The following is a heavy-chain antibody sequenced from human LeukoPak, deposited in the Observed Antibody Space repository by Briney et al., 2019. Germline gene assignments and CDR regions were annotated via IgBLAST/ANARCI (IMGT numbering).Heavy chain of an antibody. D-gene: IGHD6-13*01. CDR3: AGEIAAAGFDY. CDR2: IIPIFGTA. CDR1: RGTFSSYA. V-gene: IGHV1-69*13. J-gene: IGHJ4*02. Sequence: SVKVSCKASRGTFSSYAISWVRQAPGQGLEWMGGIIPIFGTANYAQKFQGRVTITADESTSTAYMELSSLRSEDTTVYYCAGEIAAAGFDYWGQGTLVTVSS.